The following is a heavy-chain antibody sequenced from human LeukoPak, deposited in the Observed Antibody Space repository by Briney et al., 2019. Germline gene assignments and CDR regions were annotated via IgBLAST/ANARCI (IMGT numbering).Heavy chain of an antibody. Sequence: ASVKVSCKASGYTFTSYGISWVRQAPGQGLEWMGWISAYNGNTNYAQKLQGRVTMTTDTSTSTAYMEQRSLRSDDTAVYYCARDLAHCGGDCPSRGMDVWGQGTTVTVSS. CDR1: GYTFTSYG. V-gene: IGHV1-18*01. D-gene: IGHD2-21*02. CDR3: ARDLAHCGGDCPSRGMDV. J-gene: IGHJ6*02. CDR2: ISAYNGNT.